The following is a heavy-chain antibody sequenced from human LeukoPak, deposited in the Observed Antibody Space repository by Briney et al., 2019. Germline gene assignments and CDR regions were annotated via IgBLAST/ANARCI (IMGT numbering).Heavy chain of an antibody. CDR2: IYYSGST. V-gene: IGHV4-59*01. CDR3: ARVTVDYDFWSGYSSGPLYAFDI. CDR1: GGSISSYY. D-gene: IGHD3-3*01. J-gene: IGHJ3*02. Sequence: SETLSLTCTVSGGSISSYYWSWIRQSPGKGLEWIGYIYYSGSTNYNPSLKSRVTISVDTSKNQFSLKLSSVTAADTAVYYCARVTVDYDFWSGYSSGPLYAFDIWGQGTMVTVSS.